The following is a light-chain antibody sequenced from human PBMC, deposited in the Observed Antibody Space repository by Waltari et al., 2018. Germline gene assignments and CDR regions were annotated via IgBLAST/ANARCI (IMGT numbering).Light chain of an antibody. CDR1: QNVGHS. V-gene: IGKV1-5*03. J-gene: IGKJ2*01. CDR3: QQYEGYST. Sequence: DIQMTQSPSTLSASVGDRVTITCRASQNVGHSLAWHQQKPGKAPKLLIYSASSLENEVPSRFSGSGSGTEFTLTISSLQPDDLATYYCQQYEGYSTFGQGTKVEIK. CDR2: SAS.